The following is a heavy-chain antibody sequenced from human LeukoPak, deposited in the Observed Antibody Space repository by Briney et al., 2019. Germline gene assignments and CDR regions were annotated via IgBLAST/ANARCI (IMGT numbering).Heavy chain of an antibody. D-gene: IGHD2-15*01. CDR3: AKGVGYCSGGSCQQFDY. CDR2: IKQDGREK. V-gene: IGHV3-7*03. Sequence: GGSLRLSCAASGFTFSSYSMNWVRQAPGKGLEWVANIKQDGREKYYVDSVKGRFTISRDNAKNSLYLQRNSLRAEDTAVYYCAKGVGYCSGGSCQQFDYWGQGTLVTVSS. CDR1: GFTFSSYS. J-gene: IGHJ4*02.